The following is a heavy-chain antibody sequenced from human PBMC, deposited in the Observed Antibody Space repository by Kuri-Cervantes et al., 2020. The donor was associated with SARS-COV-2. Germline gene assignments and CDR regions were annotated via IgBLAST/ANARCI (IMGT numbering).Heavy chain of an antibody. J-gene: IGHJ4*02. CDR3: AGEPQGCGSDCYCLGY. CDR1: GYTFTVYY. Sequence: ASVKVSCKASGYTFTVYYIHWVRQAPGQGLEWMGWINPNSGGTRFAQKFQGRVSMTRDTSINTAYMELSSLRSDDTAVYYCAGEPQGCGSDCYCLGYWGQGTLVTVSS. D-gene: IGHD2-21*01. CDR2: INPNSGGT. V-gene: IGHV1-2*02.